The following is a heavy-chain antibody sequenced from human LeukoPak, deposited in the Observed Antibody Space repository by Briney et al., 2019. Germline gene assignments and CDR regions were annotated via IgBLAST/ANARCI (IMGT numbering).Heavy chain of an antibody. V-gene: IGHV1-18*01. D-gene: IGHD2-2*01. CDR3: ARDGRSTSCLVDN. Sequence: ASVKASCKACGYTFTNFGISWVRQAPGHGLEWMGWVSAYNGNTNYAQKLQGRVTITTDTSTRTAYMELRGLRSDATAVYYCARDGRSTSCLVDNWGQGTQVTVSS. CDR1: GYTFTNFG. CDR2: VSAYNGNT. J-gene: IGHJ4*02.